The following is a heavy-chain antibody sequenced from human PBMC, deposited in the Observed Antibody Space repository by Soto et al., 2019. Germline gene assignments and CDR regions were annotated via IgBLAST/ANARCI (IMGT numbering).Heavy chain of an antibody. V-gene: IGHV4-34*01. CDR2: INHSGRT. Sequence: QVQLQQWGAGLLKPSETLSLTCAVYGGSFSGYYWSWIRQPPGKGLEWIGEINHSGRTNYNPSLKSRVTISVDTSKNLFSLKLSSVTAADTAVYYCASGRYYYGSGSYSHYYYYGMDVWGQGTTVTVSS. D-gene: IGHD3-10*01. CDR3: ASGRYYYGSGSYSHYYYYGMDV. J-gene: IGHJ6*02. CDR1: GGSFSGYY.